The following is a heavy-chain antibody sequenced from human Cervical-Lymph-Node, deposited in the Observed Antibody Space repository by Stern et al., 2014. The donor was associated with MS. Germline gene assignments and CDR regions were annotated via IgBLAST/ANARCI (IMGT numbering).Heavy chain of an antibody. CDR1: GGTFSSYA. CDR2: IIPIFGTA. D-gene: IGHD4-17*01. Sequence: VQLVESGAAVKKPGSSGKGSCKASGGTFSSYAISWGRQAPGQGLEWMGGIIPIFGTANYAQKFQGRVTITADESTSTAYMELSSLRSEDTAVYYCARFGTVTTSIDYWGQGTLVTVSS. J-gene: IGHJ4*02. V-gene: IGHV1-69*01. CDR3: ARFGTVTTSIDY.